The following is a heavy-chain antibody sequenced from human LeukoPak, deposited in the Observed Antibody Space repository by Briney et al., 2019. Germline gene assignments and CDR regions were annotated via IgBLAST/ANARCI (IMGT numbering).Heavy chain of an antibody. D-gene: IGHD5-18*01. CDR2: IYYSGST. Sequence: SETLSLTCTVSGGSISSYYWSWIRQPPGKGLEWIGYIYYSGSTNYNPSLKSRVTISVDTSKNQFSLKLSSVTAADTAVYYCAKSGYRYGADALDIWGQGTMVTVSS. V-gene: IGHV4-59*01. J-gene: IGHJ3*02. CDR3: AKSGYRYGADALDI. CDR1: GGSISSYY.